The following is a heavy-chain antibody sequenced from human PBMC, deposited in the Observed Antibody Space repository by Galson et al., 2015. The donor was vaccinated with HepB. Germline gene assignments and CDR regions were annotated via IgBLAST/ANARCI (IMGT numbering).Heavy chain of an antibody. V-gene: IGHV1-69*13. Sequence: SVKVSCKASGGTFSSYAISWVRQAPGQGLEWMGGIIPIFGTANYAQKFQGRVTITADESTSTAYMELSSLRSEDTAVYYCARAYCSSTSCYYYYYMDVWGKGTTVTVSS. CDR2: IIPIFGTA. D-gene: IGHD2-2*01. CDR3: ARAYCSSTSCYYYYYMDV. J-gene: IGHJ6*03. CDR1: GGTFSSYA.